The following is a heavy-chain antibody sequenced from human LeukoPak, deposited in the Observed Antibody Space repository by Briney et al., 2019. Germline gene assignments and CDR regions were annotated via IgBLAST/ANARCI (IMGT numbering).Heavy chain of an antibody. V-gene: IGHV1-2*06. CDR2: INPNSGGT. CDR3: AAGGSSSSSDEFFQH. Sequence: ASVKVSCKAFGYSFNGYGISWVRQAPGQGLEWMGRINPNSGGTNYAQKFQGRVTMSRDTSISTAYMELTRLRSDDTAVYYCAAGGSSSSSDEFFQHWGQGTLVTVSS. J-gene: IGHJ1*01. D-gene: IGHD6-6*01. CDR1: GYSFNGYG.